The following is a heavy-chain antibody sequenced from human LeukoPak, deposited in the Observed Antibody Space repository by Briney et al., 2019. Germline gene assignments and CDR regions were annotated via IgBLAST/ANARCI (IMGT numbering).Heavy chain of an antibody. V-gene: IGHV4-59*01. CDR3: ATHPPKVCYGCSRPHY. D-gene: IGHD4-23*01. Sequence: PSETLPLTCTVSGGSISSYSWSWIRQPPGKGLEWIGYIYYSGSTNYNPSLKSRVTISVDMSKNQFSLKLSSVTAADTAVYYCATHPPKVCYGCSRPHYWGQGTLVTVSS. CDR1: GGSISSYS. J-gene: IGHJ4*02. CDR2: IYYSGST.